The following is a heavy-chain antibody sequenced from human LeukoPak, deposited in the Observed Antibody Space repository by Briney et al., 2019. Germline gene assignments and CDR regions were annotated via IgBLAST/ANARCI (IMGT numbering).Heavy chain of an antibody. Sequence: PGGSLRLSCAASGFTFSTYGMHWVRQAPGKGLEWVALFSSDGSTKYYADSVKGRFTIYRDNSKNTLYLQMNSLRAEDTAVYYCAKSGGSYYSTLDSWGQGTLVTVSS. J-gene: IGHJ4*02. D-gene: IGHD1-26*01. V-gene: IGHV3-30*18. CDR2: FSSDGSTK. CDR1: GFTFSTYG. CDR3: AKSGGSYYSTLDS.